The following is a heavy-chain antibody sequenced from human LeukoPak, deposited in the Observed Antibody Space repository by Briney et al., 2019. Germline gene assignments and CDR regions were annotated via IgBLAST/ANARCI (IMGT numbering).Heavy chain of an antibody. V-gene: IGHV4-34*01. CDR1: GGSFSGYY. J-gene: IGHJ4*02. CDR2: INHSGST. CDR3: ASVRHYYDN. Sequence: PSETLSLTCAVYGGSFSGYYWSWIRQPPGKGPEWIGEINHSGSTNYNPSLKSRVTISVDTSKNQFFLKLSSVTAADTAVYYCASVRHYYDNWGQGTLVTVSS.